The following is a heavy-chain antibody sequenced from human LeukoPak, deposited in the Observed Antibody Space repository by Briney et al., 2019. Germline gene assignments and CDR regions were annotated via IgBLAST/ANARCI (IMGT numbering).Heavy chain of an antibody. D-gene: IGHD2-21*02. J-gene: IGHJ3*02. CDR2: IYNSGIT. CDR1: GGSISSYY. Sequence: SETLSLTCTVSGGSISSYYWSWIRQPAGKGLEWIGRIYNSGITNYNPSLKSRVTISVDTSKNQFSLKLSSVTAADTAVYYCARDPFHPPPFVVVTAIPEAEDAFDIWGQGTMVTVFS. CDR3: ARDPFHPPPFVVVTAIPEAEDAFDI. V-gene: IGHV4-4*07.